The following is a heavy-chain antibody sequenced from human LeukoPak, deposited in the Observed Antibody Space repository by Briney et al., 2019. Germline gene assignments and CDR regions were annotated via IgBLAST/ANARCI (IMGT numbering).Heavy chain of an antibody. V-gene: IGHV1-8*01. Sequence: GASVKVSCKASGYTFTSYDVNWVRQATGQGLEWMGWMSPNSGYTGYAQKFQGRVTMTRDTSISTAYMELSSLRSEDTAVYYCARDYGANSGWFDPWGQGTLVTASS. CDR3: ARDYGANSGWFDP. CDR1: GYTFTSYD. CDR2: MSPNSGYT. D-gene: IGHD4-23*01. J-gene: IGHJ5*02.